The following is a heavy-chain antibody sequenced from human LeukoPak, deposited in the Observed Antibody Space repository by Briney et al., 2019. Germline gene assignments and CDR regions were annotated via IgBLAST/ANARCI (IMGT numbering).Heavy chain of an antibody. CDR3: ARGYYGSGSHCCHMDV. J-gene: IGHJ6*03. D-gene: IGHD3-10*01. CDR2: INHSGST. Sequence: SETLSLTCAVYVGSFSGYYWSWIRQPPGKGLEWIGEINHSGSTNYNSSLKSRVAISVDTSKNQFSLKLSSVTAADTAVYYCARGYYGSGSHCCHMDVWGKGTTITVS. CDR1: VGSFSGYY. V-gene: IGHV4-34*01.